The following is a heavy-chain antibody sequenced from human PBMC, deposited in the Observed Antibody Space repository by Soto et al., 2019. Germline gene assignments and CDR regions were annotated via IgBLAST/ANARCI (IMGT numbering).Heavy chain of an antibody. V-gene: IGHV4-39*01. D-gene: IGHD6-13*01. CDR3: ASYISSWPYYYYGMYV. CDR1: GGSISSSSYY. CDR2: IYYSGST. J-gene: IGHJ6*02. Sequence: SETLSLTCTVSGGSISSSSYYWGWIRQPPGKGLEWIGSIYYSGSTYYNPSLKSRVTISVDTSKNQFSLKLSSVTAADTAVYYCASYISSWPYYYYGMYVWGQGTTVPVSS.